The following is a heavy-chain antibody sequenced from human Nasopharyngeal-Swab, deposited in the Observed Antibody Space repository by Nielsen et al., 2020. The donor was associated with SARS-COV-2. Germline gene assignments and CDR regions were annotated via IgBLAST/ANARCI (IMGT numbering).Heavy chain of an antibody. D-gene: IGHD1-26*01. J-gene: IGHJ6*02. V-gene: IGHV3-7*01. CDR3: ARDADSGSYAPVGMDV. Sequence: WIRQPPGKGPEWVANIPHAGLSPSYVDSVKVRFTISRDNAKNSLYLQMNSLRAEDTAVYYCARDADSGSYAPVGMDVWGQGTTVTVSS. CDR2: IPHAGLSP.